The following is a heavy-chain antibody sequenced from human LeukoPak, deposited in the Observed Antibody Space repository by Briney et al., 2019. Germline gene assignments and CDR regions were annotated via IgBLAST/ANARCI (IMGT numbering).Heavy chain of an antibody. V-gene: IGHV1-18*01. CDR2: ISAYNGNT. Sequence: ASVKVSCKASGYTFTSYGISWVRQAPGQGLEWMGWISAYNGNTNYAQKLQGRVTMTTDTSTSTAYMELRSLRSDDTAVYYCARDHIAAQIAPDYYYYYGMDVWGQGTTVTVSS. CDR3: ARDHIAAQIAPDYYYYYGMDV. J-gene: IGHJ6*02. CDR1: GYTFTSYG. D-gene: IGHD6-13*01.